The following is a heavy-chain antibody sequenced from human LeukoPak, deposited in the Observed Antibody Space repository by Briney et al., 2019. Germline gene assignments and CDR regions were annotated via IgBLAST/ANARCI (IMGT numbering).Heavy chain of an antibody. J-gene: IGHJ3*02. V-gene: IGHV3-66*01. D-gene: IGHD6-25*01. CDR1: GFTVSDNY. CDR3: ARSLAAGFDI. Sequence: GGSLRLSCAASGFTVSDNYMSWVRQAPGKGLEWVSIIYSGGTTYYTNSVRGRFTISRDNAKNSLFLQMNSLRGEDTAVYYCARSLAAGFDIWGQGTMVIVSS. CDR2: IYSGGTT.